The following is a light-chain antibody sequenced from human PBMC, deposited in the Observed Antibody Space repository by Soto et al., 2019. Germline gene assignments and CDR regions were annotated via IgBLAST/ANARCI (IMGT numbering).Light chain of an antibody. CDR3: QQYSSHST. J-gene: IGKJ1*01. CDR1: QSTSSY. CDR2: QAS. Sequence: IKMTQSPSTLSASVGDRVTITCRASQSTSSYLAWYQQKPGKAPKLLIYQASSLENGVPSRFSGSGSGTEFSLTISSLQPDDFATYYCQQYSSHSTFGQGTIVDVK. V-gene: IGKV1-5*03.